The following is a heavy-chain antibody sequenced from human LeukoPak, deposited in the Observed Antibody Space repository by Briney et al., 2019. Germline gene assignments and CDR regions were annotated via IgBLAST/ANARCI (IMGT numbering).Heavy chain of an antibody. Sequence: SLRLSCAASGFTFSTYWMHWVRQAPGKGLVWVSRVSDDGSSTTYADSVKGRFTISRDNAKNTLYLQMNSLRAEGTAIYYCARGPISSNPGTWGQGTLDRVSS. V-gene: IGHV3-74*01. CDR1: GFTFSTYW. CDR3: ARGPISSNPGT. J-gene: IGHJ5*02. D-gene: IGHD2-2*01. CDR2: VSDDGSST.